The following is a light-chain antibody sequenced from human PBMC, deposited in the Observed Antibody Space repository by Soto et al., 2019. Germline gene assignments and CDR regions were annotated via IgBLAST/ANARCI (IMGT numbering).Light chain of an antibody. CDR2: DIS. CDR3: QQYSSYPLT. V-gene: IGKV3-20*01. CDR1: QSVRSTY. J-gene: IGKJ4*01. Sequence: ENVLTQSPGTLSLSPGERATLSCRASQSVRSTYLAWYQQKPGQTPRLLIYDISNRATGIPDRFSGSGSGTDVTLTISRLEPEDFAVYYCQQYSSYPLTFGGGTKVEIK.